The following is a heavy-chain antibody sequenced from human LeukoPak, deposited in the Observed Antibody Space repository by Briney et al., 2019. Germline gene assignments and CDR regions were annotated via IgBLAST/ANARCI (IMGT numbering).Heavy chain of an antibody. CDR1: GFTFSSYS. V-gene: IGHV3-48*02. Sequence: PGGSLRLSCAASGFTFSSYSMNWVRQAPGKGLEWVSYISISSTTIYYADSVKGRFTISRDNAKNSLYLQMNSLSDKDTAVYYCARGAATCDYWGQGTLVTVSS. CDR2: ISISSTTI. J-gene: IGHJ4*02. D-gene: IGHD1-26*01. CDR3: ARGAATCDY.